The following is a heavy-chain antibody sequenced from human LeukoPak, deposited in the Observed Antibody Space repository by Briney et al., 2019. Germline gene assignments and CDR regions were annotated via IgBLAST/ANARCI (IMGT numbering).Heavy chain of an antibody. Sequence: ASQTLSLTCTVSGGSISSGSYYWSWIRQPAGKGLEWIGRIYTSGSTNYNPSLKGRVTISVDTSKNQFSLKLSSVTAADTAVYYCASSLGTTTDFDYWGQGTLVTVSS. CDR3: ASSLGTTTDFDY. V-gene: IGHV4-61*02. CDR1: GGSISSGSYY. CDR2: IYTSGST. J-gene: IGHJ4*02. D-gene: IGHD1-14*01.